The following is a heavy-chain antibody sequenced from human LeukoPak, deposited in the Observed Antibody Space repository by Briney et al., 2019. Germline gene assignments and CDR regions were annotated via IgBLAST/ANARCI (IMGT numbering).Heavy chain of an antibody. Sequence: GGSLRLSCAASGFTFSSYAMSWVRQAPGKGLEWVAVISYDGSNKYYADSVKGRFTISRDNSKNTLYLQLNSLRTEDTAVYFCARDINPGYTIDYWGQGTLVTVSS. CDR3: ARDINPGYTIDY. J-gene: IGHJ4*02. CDR2: ISYDGSNK. V-gene: IGHV3-30-3*01. D-gene: IGHD3-9*01. CDR1: GFTFSSYA.